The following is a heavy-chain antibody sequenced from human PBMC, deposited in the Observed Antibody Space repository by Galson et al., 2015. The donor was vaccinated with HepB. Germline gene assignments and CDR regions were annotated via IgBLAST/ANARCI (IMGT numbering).Heavy chain of an antibody. V-gene: IGHV4-39*07. J-gene: IGHJ3*02. Sequence: ETLSLTCTVSGGSISSSSYYWGWIRQPPGKGLEWIGSIYYSGSTYYNPSLKSRVTISVDTSKNQFSLKLSSVTAADTAVYYCARGTRAVGAFDIWGQGTMVTVSS. CDR3: ARGTRAVGAFDI. CDR1: GGSISSSSYY. CDR2: IYYSGST. D-gene: IGHD4-23*01.